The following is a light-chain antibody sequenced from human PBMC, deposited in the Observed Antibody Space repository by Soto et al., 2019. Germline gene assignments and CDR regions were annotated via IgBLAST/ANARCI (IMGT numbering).Light chain of an antibody. Sequence: QSVLTQPASVSGSPGQSTTMSCTGTSSDVGGYRYVSWYQQHPGKAPKLMIYDVTNRPSGVSNRFSGSKSGNTASLTISGLQAEDEADYYCSSYTTISTVVFGGGTKLTVL. CDR2: DVT. V-gene: IGLV2-14*01. CDR3: SSYTTISTVV. CDR1: SSDVGGYRY. J-gene: IGLJ2*01.